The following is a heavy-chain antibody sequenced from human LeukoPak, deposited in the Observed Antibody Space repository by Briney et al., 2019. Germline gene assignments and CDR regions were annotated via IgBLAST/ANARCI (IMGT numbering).Heavy chain of an antibody. CDR1: GFSFSEYY. J-gene: IGHJ4*02. D-gene: IGHD2-15*01. V-gene: IGHV3-73*01. Sequence: PGGSLRLSCAASGFSFSEYYMSWIRQASGKGLEWVGRIRIKPNNYATAYAASVQGRFTISRDDSKNTAYLQMSSLRTEDTALYYCTTFPGAVAPEGNYWGQGTLVSVSS. CDR2: IRIKPNNYAT. CDR3: TTFPGAVAPEGNY.